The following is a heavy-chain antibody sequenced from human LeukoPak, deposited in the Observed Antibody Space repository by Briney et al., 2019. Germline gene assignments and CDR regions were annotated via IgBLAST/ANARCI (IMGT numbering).Heavy chain of an antibody. CDR2: INSDGRST. Sequence: GSLLLPCGASGFPFSSYWMHGVRPAPGKGLVWVSRINSDGRSTSYADSVKGPFTISRDNAKNTLYLQMNSLRAEDTAVYYCARDRAHDFWSGYPSPYYYYYMDVWGKGTTVTVSS. CDR3: ARDRAHDFWSGYPSPYYYYYMDV. CDR1: GFPFSSYW. D-gene: IGHD3-3*01. J-gene: IGHJ6*03. V-gene: IGHV3-74*01.